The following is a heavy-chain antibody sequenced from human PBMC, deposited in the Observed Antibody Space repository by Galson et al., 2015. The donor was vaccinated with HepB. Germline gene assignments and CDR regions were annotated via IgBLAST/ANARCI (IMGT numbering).Heavy chain of an antibody. CDR2: ISGSGSVT. V-gene: IGHV3-23*01. CDR1: GFTFNNFA. Sequence: SLRLSCAASGFTFNNFAMTWVRQAPGKGLEWVSVISGSGSVTYYADSVKGRFTISRDNSRNTLYLQMDNLRAEDTAVYICAKDQGTGTDKPGYWGQGTLVTVSS. D-gene: IGHD3/OR15-3a*01. CDR3: AKDQGTGTDKPGY. J-gene: IGHJ4*02.